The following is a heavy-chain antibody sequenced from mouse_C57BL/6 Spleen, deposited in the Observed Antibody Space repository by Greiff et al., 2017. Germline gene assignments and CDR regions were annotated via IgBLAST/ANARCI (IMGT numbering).Heavy chain of an antibody. CDR3: ASRDRPHWYCEV. CDR1: GYTFTSYW. J-gene: IGHJ1*03. V-gene: IGHV1-50*01. Sequence: QVQLQQPGAELVKPGASVKLSCKASGYTFTSYWMQWVKQRPGQGLEWIGEIDPSDSYTNYNQKFKGKATLTVDTSSSTAYMQLSSLTSEDSAVYYCASRDRPHWYCEVWGTGTTVTVSA. D-gene: IGHD3-1*01. CDR2: IDPSDSYT.